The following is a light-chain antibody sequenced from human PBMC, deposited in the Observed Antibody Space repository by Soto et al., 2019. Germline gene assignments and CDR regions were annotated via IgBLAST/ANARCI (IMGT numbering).Light chain of an antibody. CDR3: QSYDSSLSGSV. Sequence: QSVLTQPPSVSGAPGQRVTISCTGSSSNIGAGYDVHWYQQLLGTAPKLLIYGNSNQPSGVPDRFSGSKSGTSASLAITGLQAEDEADYYCQSYDSSLSGSVFGGGTKVTVL. CDR2: GNS. CDR1: SSNIGAGYD. V-gene: IGLV1-40*01. J-gene: IGLJ3*02.